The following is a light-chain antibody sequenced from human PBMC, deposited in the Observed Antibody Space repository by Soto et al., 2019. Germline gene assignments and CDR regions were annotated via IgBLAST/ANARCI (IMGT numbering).Light chain of an antibody. CDR2: DAS. Sequence: EMVMTQSPATLSVSAGERATLSCGASQTVSSYLLWYQQKPGQARRLIIYDASNRATGIQARFSGSGSGTDFTLTIRSLEPEDFAVYYCQQRSNWPLTFGGGTKVDIK. CDR3: QQRSNWPLT. CDR1: QTVSSY. J-gene: IGKJ4*01. V-gene: IGKV3-11*01.